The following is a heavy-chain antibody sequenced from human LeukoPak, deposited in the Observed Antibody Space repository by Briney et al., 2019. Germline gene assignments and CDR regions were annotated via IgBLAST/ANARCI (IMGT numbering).Heavy chain of an antibody. CDR2: IIPIFGTA. CDR3: ARDYYPYYYGSGRRSNWFDP. Sequence: SVKVSCKASGGTFSSYAISWVRQAPGQGLEWMGGIIPIFGTANYAQKFQGRVTITADESTSTAYMELSSLRSEDTAVYYCARDYYPYYYGSGRRSNWFDPWGQGTLVSVSS. V-gene: IGHV1-69*13. J-gene: IGHJ5*02. D-gene: IGHD3-10*01. CDR1: GGTFSSYA.